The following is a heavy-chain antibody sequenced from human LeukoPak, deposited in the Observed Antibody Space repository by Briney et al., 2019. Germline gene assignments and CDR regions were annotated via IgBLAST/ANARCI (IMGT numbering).Heavy chain of an antibody. V-gene: IGHV3-74*01. CDR2: INSDGSTT. CDR3: ARDPTSLYRFDP. CDR1: GFTFSSYW. D-gene: IGHD2/OR15-2a*01. J-gene: IGHJ5*02. Sequence: GRSLRLSCAASGFTFSSYWMHWVRQTPGKGLVWVARINSDGSTTTYADPVKGRFTISRDNAKSTLYLQMNSLRAEDTAVYYCARDPTSLYRFDPWGQGTLVTVSS.